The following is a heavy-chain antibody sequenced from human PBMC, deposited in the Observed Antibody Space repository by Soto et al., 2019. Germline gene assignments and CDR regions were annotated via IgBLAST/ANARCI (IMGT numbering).Heavy chain of an antibody. Sequence: GGSLRLSCAASGFTFSSYSMNWVRQAPGKGLEWVSYISSSSSTIYYADSVKGRFTISRDNAKNSLYLQMNSLRAEDTAVYYCARDPISEYSGYEPIWPKGGWFDPWGQGTLVTVSS. D-gene: IGHD5-12*01. J-gene: IGHJ5*02. CDR1: GFTFSSYS. CDR3: ARDPISEYSGYEPIWPKGGWFDP. CDR2: ISSSSSTI. V-gene: IGHV3-48*01.